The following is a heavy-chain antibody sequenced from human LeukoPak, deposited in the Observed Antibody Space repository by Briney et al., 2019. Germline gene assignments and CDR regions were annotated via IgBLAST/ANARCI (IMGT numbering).Heavy chain of an antibody. CDR3: ARNPPYCTSTSCYNDY. J-gene: IGHJ4*02. Sequence: ASVKVSCKASGYTFSIYYMHWVRQAPGQGLEWMGWINPNGGATSYAQRFQGRVTMTRDTSISTAYMVLSGLTSDDTAVYYCARNPPYCTSTSCYNDYWGQGTLVTVSS. CDR2: INPNGGAT. D-gene: IGHD2-2*02. CDR1: GYTFSIYY. V-gene: IGHV1-2*02.